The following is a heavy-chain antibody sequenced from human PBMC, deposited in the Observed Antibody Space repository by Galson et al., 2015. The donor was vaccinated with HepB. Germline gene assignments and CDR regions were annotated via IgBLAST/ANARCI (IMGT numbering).Heavy chain of an antibody. V-gene: IGHV1-2*02. Sequence: SVKVSCKASGYTFTGYYMHWVRQAPGQGLEWMGWINPNSGGTNYAQKFQGRATMTRDTSISTAYMELSRLRSDDTAVYYCARELVQFFSSSWYVYYYGMDVWGQGTTVTVSS. CDR1: GYTFTGYY. CDR2: INPNSGGT. D-gene: IGHD6-13*01. J-gene: IGHJ6*02. CDR3: ARELVQFFSSSWYVYYYGMDV.